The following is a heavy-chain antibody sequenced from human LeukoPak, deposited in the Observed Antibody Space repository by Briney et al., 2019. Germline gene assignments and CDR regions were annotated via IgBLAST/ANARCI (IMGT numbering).Heavy chain of an antibody. V-gene: IGHV3-23*01. Sequence: GGSLRLSCVASGFTFSRYAMSWVRQAPGKGLEWVSAIDGSGGNTFYADSVKGRFTISRDNSKNTLFLHMNSLSAEDTAVYFCAKDSSVPYGITNWGQGTLVTVSS. CDR1: GFTFSRYA. CDR3: AKDSSVPYGITN. J-gene: IGHJ4*02. CDR2: IDGSGGNT. D-gene: IGHD4-17*01.